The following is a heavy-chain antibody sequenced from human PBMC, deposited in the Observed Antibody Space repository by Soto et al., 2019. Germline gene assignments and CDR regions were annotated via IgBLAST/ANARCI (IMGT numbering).Heavy chain of an antibody. D-gene: IGHD1-20*01. CDR1: GFAFNNAC. Sequence: ACLRLSCAASGFAFNNACMSWVRQAPGKGLEWVGRIKSKTYGGTTDYAAPVKGRFTISRDDSKNTLYLQMNSLKTEDTAVYYCVTVTSHWFDPWGQGTLVAVFS. J-gene: IGHJ5*02. V-gene: IGHV3-15*01. CDR2: IKSKTYGGTT. CDR3: VTVTSHWFDP.